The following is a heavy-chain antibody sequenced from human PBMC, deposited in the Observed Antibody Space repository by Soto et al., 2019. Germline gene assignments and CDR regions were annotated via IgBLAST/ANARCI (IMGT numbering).Heavy chain of an antibody. CDR2: ISGSGGST. V-gene: IGHV3-23*01. D-gene: IGHD3-10*01. Sequence: EVQLLESGGGLVQPGGFLRLSCAASGFTFSSYAMSWVRQAPGKGLEWVSAISGSGGSTYYADSVKGRFTISRDNSKKTLYLQMNSLRAEDTVVYYCAKALGYGSAHFEYWGQGTLVTDST. J-gene: IGHJ4*02. CDR1: GFTFSSYA. CDR3: AKALGYGSAHFEY.